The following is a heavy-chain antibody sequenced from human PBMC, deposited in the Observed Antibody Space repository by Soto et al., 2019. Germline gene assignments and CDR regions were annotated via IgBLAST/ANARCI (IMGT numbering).Heavy chain of an antibody. J-gene: IGHJ6*03. Sequence: GGSLRLSCAASGFTFSDYYMSWIRQAPGKGLEWVSYISSSGSTIYYADSVKGRFTISRDNAKNSLYLQMNSLRAGYTAVYYCARGRVEGRYYMDVWGKGTTVTVS. V-gene: IGHV3-11*01. CDR2: ISSSGSTI. CDR3: ARGRVEGRYYMDV. CDR1: GFTFSDYY.